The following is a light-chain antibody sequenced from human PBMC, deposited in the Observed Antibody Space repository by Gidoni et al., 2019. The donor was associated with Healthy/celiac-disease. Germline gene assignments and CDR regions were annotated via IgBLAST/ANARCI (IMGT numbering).Light chain of an antibody. CDR2: AAS. CDR1: QSISSY. CDR3: QQSYSTPYT. Sequence: IQMTQSPSSLSASVGDRVTITCRASQSISSYLNWYQQKPGKAPKRLIYAASSLQSGVPSRFSGSGSGTDFTLNISSLQPEDFATYYCQQSYSTPYTFGQGTKLEIK. J-gene: IGKJ2*01. V-gene: IGKV1-39*01.